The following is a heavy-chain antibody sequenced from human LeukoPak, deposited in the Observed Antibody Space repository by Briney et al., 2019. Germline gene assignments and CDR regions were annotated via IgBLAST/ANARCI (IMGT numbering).Heavy chain of an antibody. Sequence: SETLSLTCAVYGGSFSGYYWSWIRQPPAKGLEWIGEINHSGSTNYNQSLKRRVTISVDTSKNQFSLKLSSVTAADTAVYYCARGTRRRGVIMGYYYYGMDVWGQGTTVTVSS. V-gene: IGHV4-34*01. CDR1: GGSFSGYY. CDR3: ARGTRRRGVIMGYYYYGMDV. J-gene: IGHJ6*02. CDR2: INHSGST. D-gene: IGHD3-10*01.